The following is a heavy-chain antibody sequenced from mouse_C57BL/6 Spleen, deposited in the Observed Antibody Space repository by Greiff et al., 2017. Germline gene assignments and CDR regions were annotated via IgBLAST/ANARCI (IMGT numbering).Heavy chain of an antibody. D-gene: IGHD2-3*01. V-gene: IGHV1-54*01. CDR1: GYAFTNYL. Sequence: QVQLKESGAELVRPGTSVKVSCKASGYAFTNYLIEWVKQRPGQGLEGIGVINPGSGGTNYNEKFKGKATLTADKSSSTAYMQLSSLTSEDSAVYFCARSGDGYLYYFDDWGQGTTLTVSS. J-gene: IGHJ2*01. CDR3: ARSGDGYLYYFDD. CDR2: INPGSGGT.